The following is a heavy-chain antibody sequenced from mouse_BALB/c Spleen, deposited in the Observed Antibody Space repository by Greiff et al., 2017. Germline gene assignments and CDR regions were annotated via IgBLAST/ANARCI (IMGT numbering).Heavy chain of an antibody. Sequence: EVKLVESGPGLVKPSQSLSLTCTVTGYSITSDYAWNWIRQFPGNKLEWMGYISYSGSTSYNPSLKSRISITRDTSKNQFFLQLNSVTTEDTATYYCASYYGSSYGYAMDYWGQGTSVTVSS. CDR2: ISYSGST. D-gene: IGHD1-1*01. CDR3: ASYYGSSYGYAMDY. V-gene: IGHV3-2*02. J-gene: IGHJ4*01. CDR1: GYSITSDYA.